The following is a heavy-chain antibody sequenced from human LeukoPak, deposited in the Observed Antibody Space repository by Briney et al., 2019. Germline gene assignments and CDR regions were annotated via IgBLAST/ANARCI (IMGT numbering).Heavy chain of an antibody. J-gene: IGHJ4*02. V-gene: IGHV3-23*01. Sequence: GGSLRLSCAASGFTFSSYAMSWVRRAPGKGLEWVSAISGSGGSTYYADSVKGRFTISRDNAKNSYLQMNSLRAEDTAVYYCARDGHAYGRGSPHYWGQGTLVSVSS. D-gene: IGHD3-10*01. CDR3: ARDGHAYGRGSPHY. CDR2: ISGSGGST. CDR1: GFTFSSYA.